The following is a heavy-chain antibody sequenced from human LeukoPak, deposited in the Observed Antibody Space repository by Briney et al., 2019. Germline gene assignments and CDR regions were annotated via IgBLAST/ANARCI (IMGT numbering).Heavy chain of an antibody. J-gene: IGHJ4*02. CDR1: GFTFDDYA. D-gene: IGHD2-2*01. V-gene: IGHV3-9*01. CDR2: ISWNSGSI. Sequence: GRSLRLSCAASGFTFDDYAMHWVRQAPGKGLEWVSGISWNSGSIGYAGSVKGRFTISRDNSKNSLYLQMNSLRAEATALYYCAKEIVVVPADSTMVRGALGHWGQGTLVTVSS. CDR3: AKEIVVVPADSTMVRGALGH.